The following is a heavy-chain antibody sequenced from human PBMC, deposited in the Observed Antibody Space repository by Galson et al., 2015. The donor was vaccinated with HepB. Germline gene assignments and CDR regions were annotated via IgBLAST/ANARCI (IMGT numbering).Heavy chain of an antibody. Sequence: SLRLSCAASGITFSDFYMHWVRQAPGKGLEWVSTISGSGDREHYTDSVKGRFSVSRVNSKNTLYLQMNSLRVDDTAVYFCAKSTRRFGTGRYHYHMDVWGEGAAVTVSS. CDR1: GITFSDFY. J-gene: IGHJ6*03. CDR2: ISGSGDRE. D-gene: IGHD2-8*02. V-gene: IGHV3-23*01. CDR3: AKSTRRFGTGRYHYHMDV.